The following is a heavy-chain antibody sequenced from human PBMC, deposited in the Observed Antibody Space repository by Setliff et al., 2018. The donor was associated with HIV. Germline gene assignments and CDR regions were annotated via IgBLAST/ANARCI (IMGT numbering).Heavy chain of an antibody. CDR3: VRGSGYYYFDN. J-gene: IGHJ4*02. CDR2: IWYDGSKT. V-gene: IGHV3-33*08. D-gene: IGHD3-22*01. Sequence: GGSLRLSCAASGFTFDDYTMHWVRQAPGKGLEWVAFIWYDGSKTYYADSVQGRFTISRDTPSNTVYLQMNSLSADDTAVYYCVRGSGYYYFDNWGQGALVTVSS. CDR1: GFTFDDYT.